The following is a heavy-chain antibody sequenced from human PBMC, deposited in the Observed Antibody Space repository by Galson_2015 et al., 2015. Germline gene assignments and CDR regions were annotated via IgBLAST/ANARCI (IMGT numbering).Heavy chain of an antibody. CDR3: ARLTARQVKDY. Sequence: SLRLSCAASGFTFSTYWMTWVRQAPGRGLEWVANIKQDGREKYYVDSVKGRFTVSRDNAKNSLYLQMNSLRAEDTAVYYCARLTARQVKDYWGQGTLATVSS. CDR2: IKQDGREK. D-gene: IGHD6-6*01. J-gene: IGHJ4*02. CDR1: GFTFSTYW. V-gene: IGHV3-7*01.